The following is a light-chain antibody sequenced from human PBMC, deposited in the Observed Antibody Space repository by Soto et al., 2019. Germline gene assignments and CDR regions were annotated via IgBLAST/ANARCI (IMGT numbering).Light chain of an antibody. J-gene: IGKJ1*01. CDR3: QQYNSFWT. CDR2: DAS. V-gene: IGKV1-5*01. CDR1: QSISSW. Sequence: DIQMTQSPSTLSASVGDRVTITCRASQSISSWLAWYQQKPGKAPKLLIYDASYLERGVPSRFSGSGSGIEFTLTISSLQPDDLATYYCQQYNSFWTFGQGTKVEI.